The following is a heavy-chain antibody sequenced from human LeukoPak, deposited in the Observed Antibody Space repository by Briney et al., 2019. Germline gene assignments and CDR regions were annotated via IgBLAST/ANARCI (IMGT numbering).Heavy chain of an antibody. CDR2: IIPIFGIA. CDR1: GGTFSSYA. CDR3: AKAIAARPGNWFDP. V-gene: IGHV1-69*04. Sequence: GASVKVSCKASGGTFSSYAISWVRQAPGQGLEWMGRIIPIFGIANYAQKFQGGVTITADKSTSTAYMELSSLRSEDTAVYYCAKAIAARPGNWFDPWGQGTLVTVSS. J-gene: IGHJ5*02. D-gene: IGHD6-6*01.